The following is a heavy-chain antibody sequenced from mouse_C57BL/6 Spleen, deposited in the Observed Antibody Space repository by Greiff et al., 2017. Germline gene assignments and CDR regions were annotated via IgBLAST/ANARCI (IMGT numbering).Heavy chain of an antibody. V-gene: IGHV1-53*01. Sequence: QVQLQQPGTELVKPGASVKLSCKASGYTFTSYWMHWVKQRPGQGLEWIGNINPSNGGTNYNEKFKSKATLTVDKSSSTAYMQLSSLTSEEYAVDYCARYPGYYWYCDVWGTGTTVTVSS. D-gene: IGHD2-2*01. J-gene: IGHJ1*03. CDR2: INPSNGGT. CDR3: ARYPGYYWYCDV. CDR1: GYTFTSYW.